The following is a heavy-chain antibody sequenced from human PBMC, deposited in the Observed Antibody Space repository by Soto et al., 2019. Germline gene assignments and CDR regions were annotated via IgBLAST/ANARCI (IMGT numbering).Heavy chain of an antibody. CDR3: AKAVVAVAGPSDY. CDR2: ISGYSDNT. V-gene: IGHV3-23*01. CDR1: GFTFSSYA. D-gene: IGHD6-19*01. J-gene: IGHJ4*02. Sequence: EVQLLESGGRLVQPGGSLRLSCAASGFTFSSYAMSWVRQAPGKGLEWVSVISGYSDNTYYADSVKGRFTISRDNSKNTLYLQMNSLRADDTAVYYCAKAVVAVAGPSDYWGQGTLVTVSS.